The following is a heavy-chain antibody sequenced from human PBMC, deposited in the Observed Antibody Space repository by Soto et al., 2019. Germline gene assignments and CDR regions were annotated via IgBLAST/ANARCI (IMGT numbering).Heavy chain of an antibody. Sequence: QVQLVQSGAEVKKPGSSVKVSCKASGGTFSSYTISWVRQAPGQGLEWMGRIIPILGIANYAQKFQVRVTITADKSTSKDYMELSSLRSEDTAVYYCARGRDSSGYYLDYWGQGTLVTVSS. CDR1: GGTFSSYT. D-gene: IGHD3-22*01. J-gene: IGHJ4*02. V-gene: IGHV1-69*02. CDR2: IIPILGIA. CDR3: ARGRDSSGYYLDY.